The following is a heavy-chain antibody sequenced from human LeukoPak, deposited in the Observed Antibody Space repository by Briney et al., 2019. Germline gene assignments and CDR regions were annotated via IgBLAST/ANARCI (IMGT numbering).Heavy chain of an antibody. J-gene: IGHJ4*02. D-gene: IGHD5-24*01. CDR3: TGDGEMATIYFDY. V-gene: IGHV1-69*04. CDR2: IIPIVGIA. Sequence: ASVKVSCKASGGTFSSYAISWVRQAPGQGLEWMGTIIPIVGIANYAQKFQGRVTITADKSTSTAYMELSSLRSEDTAVYYCTGDGEMATIYFDYWGQGTLVTVSS. CDR1: GGTFSSYA.